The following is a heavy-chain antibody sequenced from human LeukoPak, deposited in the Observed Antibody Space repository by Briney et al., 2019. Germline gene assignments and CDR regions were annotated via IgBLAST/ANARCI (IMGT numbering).Heavy chain of an antibody. D-gene: IGHD5-18*01. Sequence: GGSLRLSCAASGFTFSNSDMHWVRRGPGKGLEWVAFTRYDGSNIQYADSVKGRFTISRDNSKNTLYLQMNSLRADDTAVYYCARDPGYSYGLDYWGQGTLVTVSS. V-gene: IGHV3-30*02. CDR2: TRYDGSNI. CDR3: ARDPGYSYGLDY. J-gene: IGHJ4*02. CDR1: GFTFSNSD.